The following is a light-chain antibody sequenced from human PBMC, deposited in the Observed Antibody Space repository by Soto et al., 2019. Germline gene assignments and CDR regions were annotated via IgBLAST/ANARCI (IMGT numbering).Light chain of an antibody. J-gene: IGLJ3*02. CDR1: SSDVGAYNY. Sequence: QSALTQPASVSGSPGQSITISCTGTSSDVGAYNYVSWYQQHPGKAPKFMIYEVSNRPSGVSNRFSGSKSGNTASLTISGLQAEDEADYYCCSYTTSSTTVFGGGTKLTVL. CDR2: EVS. V-gene: IGLV2-14*01. CDR3: CSYTTSSTTV.